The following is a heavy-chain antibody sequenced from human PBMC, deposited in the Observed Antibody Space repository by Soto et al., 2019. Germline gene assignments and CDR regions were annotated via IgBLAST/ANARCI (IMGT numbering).Heavy chain of an antibody. J-gene: IGHJ4*02. CDR1: GYTLTSYY. V-gene: IGHV1-46*01. Sequence: ASLKVSCKASGYTLTSYYMHWVRQAPGQGLEWMGIINPSGGSTSYAQKFQGRVTMTRDTSTSTVYMELSSLRSEDTAVYYCARDSDTWELLDYWGQGTLVTVSS. D-gene: IGHD1-26*01. CDR2: INPSGGST. CDR3: ARDSDTWELLDY.